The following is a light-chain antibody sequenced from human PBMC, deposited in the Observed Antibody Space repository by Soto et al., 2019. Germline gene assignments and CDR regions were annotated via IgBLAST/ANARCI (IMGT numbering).Light chain of an antibody. Sequence: EIQMTQSPSSLSASVGDTVTITCQASQDITYHLNWYQQKPGKAPNLLIYDASHLETGVPSRFSGSGSGTYFTLTVSSLQPEDIGTFYCQKYDGVPQFGPGTKVDL. CDR3: QKYDGVPQ. V-gene: IGKV1-33*01. CDR1: QDITYH. J-gene: IGKJ3*01. CDR2: DAS.